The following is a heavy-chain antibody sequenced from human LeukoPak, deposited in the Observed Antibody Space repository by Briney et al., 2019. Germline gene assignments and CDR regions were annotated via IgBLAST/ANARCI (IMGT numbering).Heavy chain of an antibody. CDR2: IIPIFGTA. J-gene: IGHJ4*02. Sequence: ASVKVSCKASGGTFSSYATSWVRQAPGQGLEWMGRIIPIFGTANYAQKFQGRVTITTDESTSTAYMELSSLRSEDTAVYYCANEDGSTFDYWGQGTLVTVSS. V-gene: IGHV1-69*05. CDR3: ANEDGSTFDY. D-gene: IGHD5-24*01. CDR1: GGTFSSYA.